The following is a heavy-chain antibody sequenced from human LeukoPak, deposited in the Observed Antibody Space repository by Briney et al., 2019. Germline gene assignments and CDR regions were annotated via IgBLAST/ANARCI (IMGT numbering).Heavy chain of an antibody. CDR3: ARSELGPTSYFDY. J-gene: IGHJ4*02. V-gene: IGHV4-39*07. Sequence: SETLSLTCTVSGGSISSSSYYWGWIRQPPGKGLEWIGSIYYSGSTYYNPSLKSRVTISVDTSKNQFSLKLSSVTAADTAVYYCARSELGPTSYFDYWGQGTLVTVSP. CDR1: GGSISSSSYY. D-gene: IGHD7-27*01. CDR2: IYYSGST.